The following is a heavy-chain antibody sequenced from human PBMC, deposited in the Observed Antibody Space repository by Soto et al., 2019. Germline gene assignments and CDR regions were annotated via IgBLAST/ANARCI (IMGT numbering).Heavy chain of an antibody. V-gene: IGHV3-23*01. Sequence: EVQLLESGGGLVQPGGSLRLSCVASGFSFSSYAMSWVRQAPGKGLEWVSVISGSDGSTYYADSVKGRFTISGDNSKNTLYLQMNSLRDEDTAVYYCAKDRERDAWYEDYWGQGTLVTVSS. CDR2: ISGSDGST. J-gene: IGHJ4*02. CDR3: AKDRERDAWYEDY. D-gene: IGHD6-13*01. CDR1: GFSFSSYA.